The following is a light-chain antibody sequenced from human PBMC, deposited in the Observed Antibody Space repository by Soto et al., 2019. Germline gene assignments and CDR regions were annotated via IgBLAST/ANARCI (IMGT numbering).Light chain of an antibody. J-gene: IGKJ1*01. Sequence: EVVLTQSPATLSVFPWERATVSCRASQSVSSYLAWYQQKPGQAPRLLIYDASNRATGIPARFSGSGSGTDFTLTISRLEPEDFAVYYCQQYGSSGTFGQGTKVDLK. CDR2: DAS. CDR3: QQYGSSGT. CDR1: QSVSSY. V-gene: IGKV3-20*01.